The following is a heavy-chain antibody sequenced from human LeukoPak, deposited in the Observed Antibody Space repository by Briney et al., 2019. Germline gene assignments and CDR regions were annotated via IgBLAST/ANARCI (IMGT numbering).Heavy chain of an antibody. CDR1: GGTFSSYA. CDR2: IIPIFGTA. CDR3: ARGGTGTSPGINYYYYYMDV. D-gene: IGHD1-1*01. Sequence: ASVKVSCKASGGTFSSYAISWVRQAPGQGLEWMGRIIPIFGTANYAQKFQGRVTITTDESTSTAYMELSSLRSEDTAVYYCARGGTGTSPGINYYYYYMDVWGKGTTVTVSS. J-gene: IGHJ6*03. V-gene: IGHV1-69*05.